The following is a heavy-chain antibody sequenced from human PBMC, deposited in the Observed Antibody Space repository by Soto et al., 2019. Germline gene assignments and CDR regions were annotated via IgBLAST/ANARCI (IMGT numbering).Heavy chain of an antibody. CDR2: IYPGDSDT. Sequence: GESLKISCKGSGYSFTSYWIGWVRQMPGKGLEWMGIIYPGDSDTRYSPSFQGQVTISADKSISTAYLQWSSLKASDTAMYYCARRAVWERQQLVSGPGYYYYGMDVWGQGTTVTVSS. CDR1: GYSFTSYW. J-gene: IGHJ6*02. CDR3: ARRAVWERQQLVSGPGYYYYGMDV. V-gene: IGHV5-51*01. D-gene: IGHD6-13*01.